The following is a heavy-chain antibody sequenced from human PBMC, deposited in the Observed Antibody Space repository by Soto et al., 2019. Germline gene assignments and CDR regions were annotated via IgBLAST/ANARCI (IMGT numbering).Heavy chain of an antibody. Sequence: SQTLSLTCAISWDSVSSNSAAWNWIRQSPSRGLEWLGRTYYRSKWYNDYAVSVKSRITINPDTSKNQFSLQLNSVTPQDTAVYYCARGAYSSSWYIDYWGQGTLVTVSS. V-gene: IGHV6-1*01. CDR1: WDSVSSNSAA. CDR2: TYYRSKWYN. J-gene: IGHJ4*02. D-gene: IGHD6-13*01. CDR3: ARGAYSSSWYIDY.